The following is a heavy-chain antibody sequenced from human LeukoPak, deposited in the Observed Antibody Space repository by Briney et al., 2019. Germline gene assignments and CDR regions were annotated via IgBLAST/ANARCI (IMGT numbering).Heavy chain of an antibody. J-gene: IGHJ4*02. CDR1: GFTFTKYW. V-gene: IGHV3-7*01. CDR2: IKQDGSER. D-gene: IGHD3-3*01. Sequence: PGGSLRLSCAASGFTFTKYWMTWVRQAPGKGLERVANIKQDGSERNYVDTVKGRFIISRDNAKNLLYLQMNSLRAEDTAVYYCARENGAPYDWGQGTLVTVSS. CDR3: ARENGAPYD.